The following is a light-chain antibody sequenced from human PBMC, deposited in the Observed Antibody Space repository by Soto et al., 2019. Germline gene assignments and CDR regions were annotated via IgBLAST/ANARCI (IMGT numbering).Light chain of an antibody. J-gene: IGKJ1*01. Sequence: DIVMTQSPDSLAVSLGERATINCKSSQSVLYSPNNKNYLAWYQQKPGQPPKLLLYWASTRELGVPDRFSGSGSGTDFTLTISSLEAEDVAVYFCQQYYSTPLTFGHGTKVDIK. CDR1: QSVLYSPNNKNY. CDR3: QQYYSTPLT. CDR2: WAS. V-gene: IGKV4-1*01.